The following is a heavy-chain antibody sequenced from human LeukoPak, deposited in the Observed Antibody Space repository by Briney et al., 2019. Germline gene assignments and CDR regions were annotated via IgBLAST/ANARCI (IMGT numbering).Heavy chain of an antibody. Sequence: SETLSLTCTVSGGSISSSSYHWGWIRQPPGKGLEWIGSIYYSGSTYYNPSLKSRVTISVDTSKNQFSLKLSSVTAADTAVYYCARHRLIYSSSSLYYMDVWGKGTTVTVSS. CDR2: IYYSGST. CDR3: ARHRLIYSSSSLYYMDV. J-gene: IGHJ6*03. V-gene: IGHV4-39*01. D-gene: IGHD6-13*01. CDR1: GGSISSSSYH.